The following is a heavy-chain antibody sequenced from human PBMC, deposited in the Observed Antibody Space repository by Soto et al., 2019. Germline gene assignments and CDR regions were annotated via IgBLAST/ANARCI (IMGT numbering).Heavy chain of an antibody. Sequence: VQLVESGGGLIQPGGSLRLSCAASGFTVSNNHMTWVRQAAGKGLELVSFVHGGGSTSYAVSVKGRFTISRDNSKNTLYLQMDSLRAEDTAIYYCAGRLTTAAGLDYWGRGTLVTVSS. CDR3: AGRLTTAAGLDY. CDR1: GFTVSNNH. CDR2: VHGGGST. V-gene: IGHV3-53*01. D-gene: IGHD3-16*01. J-gene: IGHJ4*02.